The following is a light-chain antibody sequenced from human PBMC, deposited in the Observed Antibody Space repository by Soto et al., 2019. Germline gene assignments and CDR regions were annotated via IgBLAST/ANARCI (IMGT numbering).Light chain of an antibody. V-gene: IGLV2-14*01. CDR1: SSDVGGYNY. CDR3: SSYTSSSNVV. CDR2: EVS. Sequence: QSALTQPASVSGSPGQSMTISCTGTSSDVGGYNYVSWYQQQPGKAPKFMISEVSDRPSGVSSRFSGSKSGNTASLTISGLQAEDEANDYCSSYTSSSNVVFGGGTKLTVL. J-gene: IGLJ2*01.